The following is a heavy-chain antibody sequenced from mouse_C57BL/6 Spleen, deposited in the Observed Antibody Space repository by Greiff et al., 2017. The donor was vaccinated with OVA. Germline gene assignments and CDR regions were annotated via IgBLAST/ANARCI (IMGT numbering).Heavy chain of an antibody. V-gene: IGHV1-81*01. D-gene: IGHD1-1*01. Sequence: VQLVESGAELARPGASVKLSCKASGYTFTSYGISWVKQRTGQGLEWIGEIYPRSGNTYYNEKFKGKATLTADKSSSTAYMELRSLTSEDSAVYFCARRDGSSPDYWGQGTTLTVSS. J-gene: IGHJ2*01. CDR3: ARRDGSSPDY. CDR2: IYPRSGNT. CDR1: GYTFTSYG.